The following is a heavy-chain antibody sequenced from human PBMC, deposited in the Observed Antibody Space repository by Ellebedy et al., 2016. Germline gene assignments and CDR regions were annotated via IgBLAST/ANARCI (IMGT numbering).Heavy chain of an antibody. CDR1: GYTFTSYG. D-gene: IGHD4-17*01. J-gene: IGHJ6*02. Sequence: ASVKVSCKASGYTFTSYGISWVRQAPGQGLEWMGWISAYNGNTNYAQKFQGRVTITADKSTSTAYMELSSLRSEDTAVYYCAREELTTVTPHALDYYYYYGMDVWGQGTTVTVSS. CDR2: ISAYNGNT. CDR3: AREELTTVTPHALDYYYYYGMDV. V-gene: IGHV1-18*01.